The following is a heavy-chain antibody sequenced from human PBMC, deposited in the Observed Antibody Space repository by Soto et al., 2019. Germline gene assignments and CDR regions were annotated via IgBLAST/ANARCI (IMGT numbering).Heavy chain of an antibody. J-gene: IGHJ4*02. CDR1: GGSISSGGYY. Sequence: SETLSLTCTVSGGSISSGGYYWSWIRQHPGKGLEWIGYIYYSGSTYYNPSLKSRVTISVDTSKNQFSLKLSSVTAADTAVYYCARGFDSSGYPDYFDYWGQGTLVTVSS. V-gene: IGHV4-31*03. CDR3: ARGFDSSGYPDYFDY. D-gene: IGHD3-22*01. CDR2: IYYSGST.